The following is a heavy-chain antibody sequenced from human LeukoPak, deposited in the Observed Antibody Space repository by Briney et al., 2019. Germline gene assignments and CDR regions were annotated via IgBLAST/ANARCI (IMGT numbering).Heavy chain of an antibody. Sequence: GGSLRLSCAASGFTFSSYSMNWVRQAPGKGLEWVGFIRSKAYGGTTEYAASVKGRFTISRDDSKSIAYLQMNSLKTEDTAVYYCTRDVDTAMAGGDYWGQGTLVTVSS. V-gene: IGHV3-49*04. CDR3: TRDVDTAMAGGDY. CDR1: GFTFSSYS. D-gene: IGHD5-18*01. CDR2: IRSKAYGGTT. J-gene: IGHJ4*02.